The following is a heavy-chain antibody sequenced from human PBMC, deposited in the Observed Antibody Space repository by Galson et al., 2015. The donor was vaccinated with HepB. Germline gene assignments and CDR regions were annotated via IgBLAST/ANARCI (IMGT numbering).Heavy chain of an antibody. J-gene: IGHJ4*02. CDR2: ISSSSSYT. CDR3: ARDRYWGGNYYDSSGYYYDY. D-gene: IGHD3-22*01. CDR1: GFTFSDYY. Sequence: SLRLSCAASGFTFSDYYMSWIRQAPGKGLEWVSYISSSSSYTNYADSVKGRFTISRDNAKNSLYLQMNSLRAEDTAVYYCARDRYWGGNYYDSSGYYYDYWGQGTLVTVSS. V-gene: IGHV3-11*05.